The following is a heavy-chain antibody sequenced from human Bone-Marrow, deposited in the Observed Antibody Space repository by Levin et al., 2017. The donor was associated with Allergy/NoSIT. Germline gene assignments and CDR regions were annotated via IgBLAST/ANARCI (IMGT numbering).Heavy chain of an antibody. D-gene: IGHD2-8*01. CDR1: GYSFTSFW. V-gene: IGHV5-51*01. J-gene: IGHJ4*02. Sequence: GESLKISCKDSGYSFTSFWIGWVRQMPGKGLEWMGIIYPGDSDTRYSPSFQGQVTISADKSISTAYLQWSSLKASDTAMYYCARLRTSQVRYCTSGVCSGLDYWGQGTLVTVSS. CDR2: IYPGDSDT. CDR3: ARLRTSQVRYCTSGVCSGLDY.